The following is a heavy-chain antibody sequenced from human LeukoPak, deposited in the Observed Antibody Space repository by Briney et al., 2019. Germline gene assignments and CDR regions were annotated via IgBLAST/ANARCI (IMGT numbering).Heavy chain of an antibody. CDR1: GFTFDDYT. V-gene: IGHV3-43*01. CDR3: AKGARGSGSYPDY. Sequence: GGSLRLSCAASGFTFDDYTMHWVRQAPGKGLERVSLISWDGGSTYYADSVKGRFTISRDNSKNSLYLQMNSLRTEDTALYYCAKGARGSGSYPDYWGQGTLVTVSS. CDR2: ISWDGGST. D-gene: IGHD3-10*01. J-gene: IGHJ4*02.